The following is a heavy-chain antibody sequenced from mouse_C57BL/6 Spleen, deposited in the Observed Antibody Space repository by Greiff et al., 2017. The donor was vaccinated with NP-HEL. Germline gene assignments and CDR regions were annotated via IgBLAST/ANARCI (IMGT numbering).Heavy chain of an antibody. V-gene: IGHV1-50*01. CDR3: ARVYGNYFDY. Sequence: QVQLQQPGAELVKPGASVKLSCKASGYTFTSYWMQWVKQRPGQGLEWIGEIDPSDSYTNYNQKFKGTATLTVDTSSSTAYMQLSSLTSEDSAVYYCARVYGNYFDYWGQGTTLTVSS. CDR2: IDPSDSYT. J-gene: IGHJ2*01. D-gene: IGHD2-1*01. CDR1: GYTFTSYW.